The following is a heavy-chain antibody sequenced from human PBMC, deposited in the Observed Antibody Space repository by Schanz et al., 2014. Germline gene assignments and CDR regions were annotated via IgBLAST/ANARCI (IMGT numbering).Heavy chain of an antibody. CDR1: GFTFDPYA. Sequence: ESGGGVVQPGGSLRLSCAASGFTFDPYAMHWLRQSPGKGLEWVAVLSSDESRKLYADSEKGRFTISRDNSKNTLFLQMSSLRAEDTAVYYCARGRTFDYWGQGTLITVSS. CDR2: LSSDESRK. CDR3: ARGRTFDY. V-gene: IGHV3-30-3*01. J-gene: IGHJ4*02.